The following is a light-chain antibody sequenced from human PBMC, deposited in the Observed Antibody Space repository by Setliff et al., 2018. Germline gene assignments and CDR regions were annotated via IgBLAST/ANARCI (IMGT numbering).Light chain of an antibody. CDR3: SSYTSNGLYV. CDR1: FGAYGSAY. J-gene: IGLJ1*01. V-gene: IGLV2-14*03. Sequence: QSVLPQPASVSGSPEQSITISCTGEFGAYGSAYVSWYQQHPDKAPKLIIYDVNNRPSGISHRFSGSNSANTASLTISGLQAEDEAEYYCSSYTSNGLYVFGTGTKVTVL. CDR2: DVN.